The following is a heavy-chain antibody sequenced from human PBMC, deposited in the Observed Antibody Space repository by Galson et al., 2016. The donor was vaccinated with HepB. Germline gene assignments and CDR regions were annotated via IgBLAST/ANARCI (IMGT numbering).Heavy chain of an antibody. CDR2: IGSGDFT. CDR3: AREGYSSGHCGAFDT. D-gene: IGHD6-19*01. J-gene: IGHJ3*02. V-gene: IGHV3-23*01. CDR1: GFIFTNYP. Sequence: SLRLSCAASGFIFTNYPMTWVRQAPGKGLEWVSTIGSGDFTHYANSVKGRFTVSRDNSKNTLYLQMNSLTADDTALYYCAREGYSSGHCGAFDTWGRGTVVAVPS.